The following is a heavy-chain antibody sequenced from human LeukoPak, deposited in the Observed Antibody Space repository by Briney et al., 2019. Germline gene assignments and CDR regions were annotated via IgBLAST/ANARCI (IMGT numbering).Heavy chain of an antibody. CDR3: ARGGVLLWFGELFP. CDR1: GYTFTSYD. CDR2: MNPHSGNT. J-gene: IGHJ5*02. Sequence: ASVKVSCKASGYTFTSYDISWVRQATGQGLEWMGWMNPHSGNTGYAQNLQGRVTMTRNTSISTAYMELSSLRSKDTAVYYCARGGVLLWFGELFPWGQGTLVTVSS. D-gene: IGHD3-10*01. V-gene: IGHV1-8*01.